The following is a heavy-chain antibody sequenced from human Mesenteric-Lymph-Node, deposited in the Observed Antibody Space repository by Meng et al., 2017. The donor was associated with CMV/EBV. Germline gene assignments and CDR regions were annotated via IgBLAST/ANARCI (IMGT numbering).Heavy chain of an antibody. D-gene: IGHD4-11*01. CDR3: ARGAPSYSHYEILVHYGMDV. CDR1: EFSVSNMH. Sequence: GESLKISCAPSEFSVSNMHMHWVRQAPGKGLEWLSVIYSDGRTYYADSVKGRFTISRDSSKNTLNLQMNTLRAEDTAVYFCARGAPSYSHYEILVHYGMDVWGQGTTVTVSS. J-gene: IGHJ6*02. V-gene: IGHV3-66*02. CDR2: IYSDGRT.